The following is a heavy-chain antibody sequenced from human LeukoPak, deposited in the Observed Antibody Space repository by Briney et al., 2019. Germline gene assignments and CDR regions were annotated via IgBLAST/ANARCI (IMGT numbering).Heavy chain of an antibody. CDR2: IHIYRGNT. CDR3: ARLIAAAGIDRGWFDP. J-gene: IGHJ5*02. CDR1: GYSSTNYG. Sequence: ASVKVSCKASGYSSTNYGISWVRQAPGQGLEWMGWIHIYRGNTNYAQKFQGRVTMTTDTSTSTAYMELRSLRSDDTAVYYCARLIAAAGIDRGWFDPWGQGTLVTVSS. V-gene: IGHV1-18*01. D-gene: IGHD6-13*01.